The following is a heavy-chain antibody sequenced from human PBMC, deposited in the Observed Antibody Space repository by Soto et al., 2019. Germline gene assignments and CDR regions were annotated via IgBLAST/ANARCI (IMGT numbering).Heavy chain of an antibody. J-gene: IGHJ3*02. CDR3: ATSVVYDAFDI. Sequence: QVQLVQSGAEVKKPGSSVKVSCKASGGTFSSYTISWVRQAPGQGLEWMGRIIPILGIANYAQKFQGRVTXTXXKSTSTAYMELRSLRSEDTAVYYCATSVVYDAFDIWGQGTMVTVSS. V-gene: IGHV1-69*02. D-gene: IGHD2-8*02. CDR2: IIPILGIA. CDR1: GGTFSSYT.